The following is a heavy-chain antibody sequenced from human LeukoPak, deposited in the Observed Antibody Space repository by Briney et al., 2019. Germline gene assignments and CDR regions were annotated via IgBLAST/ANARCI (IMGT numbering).Heavy chain of an antibody. CDR2: ISYDGSNK. V-gene: IGHV3-30-3*01. Sequence: GGSLRLSCAASGFTFSSYAMHWVRQAPGKGLEWVAVISYDGSNKYYADSVKGRFTISRDNTKNSLYLQMNSLRVEDTAVYYCAREYYYDSSGPFDYWGQGTLVTVSS. J-gene: IGHJ4*02. CDR1: GFTFSSYA. CDR3: AREYYYDSSGPFDY. D-gene: IGHD3-22*01.